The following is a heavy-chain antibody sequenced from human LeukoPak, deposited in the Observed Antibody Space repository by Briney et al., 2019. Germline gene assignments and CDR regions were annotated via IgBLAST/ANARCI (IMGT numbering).Heavy chain of an antibody. CDR1: GGTFSSYA. CDR2: IIPIFGTA. CDR3: ARDPGDTIFGVVNDDY. J-gene: IGHJ4*02. V-gene: IGHV1-69*13. D-gene: IGHD3-3*01. Sequence: GASVKVSCKASGGTFSSYAISWVRQAPGQGLEWMGGIIPIFGTANYAQKFQGRVTITAVESTSTAYMELSSLRSEDTAVYYCARDPGDTIFGVVNDDYWGQGTLVTVSS.